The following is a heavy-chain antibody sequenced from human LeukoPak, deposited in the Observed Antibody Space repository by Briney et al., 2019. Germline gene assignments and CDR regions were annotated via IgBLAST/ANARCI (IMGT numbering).Heavy chain of an antibody. Sequence: SGPTLVRPTQTLTLTCTLSGISLTTSGVGVGWIRQPPGKALEWLALIYWNDDKRYNPSLESRLTITRDTSKNQVVLTMTNMEFVDTATYYCAHRSVAARPSFFWFDPWGQGTLVTVSS. V-gene: IGHV2-5*01. D-gene: IGHD6-6*01. CDR2: IYWNDDK. J-gene: IGHJ5*02. CDR1: GISLTTSGVG. CDR3: AHRSVAARPSFFWFDP.